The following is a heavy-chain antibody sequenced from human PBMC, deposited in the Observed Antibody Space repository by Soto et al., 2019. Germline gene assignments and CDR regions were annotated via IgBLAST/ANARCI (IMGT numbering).Heavy chain of an antibody. CDR3: ARVWYGDYVFHWIHSYYGMDV. CDR1: GGSISSGDYY. CDR2: IYYSGST. Sequence: SETLSLTCTVSGGSISSGDYYWSWIRQPPGKGLEWIGYIYYSGSTYYNPSLKSRVTISVDTSKNQFSLKLSSVTAADTAVYYCARVWYGDYVFHWIHSYYGMDVWGQGTTVTVSS. J-gene: IGHJ6*02. V-gene: IGHV4-30-4*01. D-gene: IGHD4-17*01.